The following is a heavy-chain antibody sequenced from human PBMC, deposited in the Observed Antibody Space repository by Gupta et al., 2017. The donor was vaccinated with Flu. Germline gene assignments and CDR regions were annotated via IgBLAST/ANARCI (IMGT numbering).Heavy chain of an antibody. D-gene: IGHD5-18*01. CDR1: GGSICRVSYS. Sequence: QLQLQESGPGLVKPSETLSLTCNVSGGSICRVSYSWGWIRQPPGKGLEWIGSIYYSGSTYYNPSLKSRVTISVDTSKNQFSLKLSSVTAADTAVYYCAKAWIQHYGMDVWGQGTTVTVSS. J-gene: IGHJ6*02. CDR3: AKAWIQHYGMDV. CDR2: IYYSGST. V-gene: IGHV4-39*01.